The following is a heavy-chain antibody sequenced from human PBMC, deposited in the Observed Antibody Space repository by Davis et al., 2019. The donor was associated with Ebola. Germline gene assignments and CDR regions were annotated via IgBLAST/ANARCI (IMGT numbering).Heavy chain of an antibody. Sequence: PSETLSPPCAVHGWSSSGYYWSWSRQPPGKGLEWIGEINHSGSTNYNPSLKSRVTISVDTSKNQFSLKLCSVTAADTSVYYCARPHFTGAYGVFDLWGQGTMVTVSS. CDR3: ARPHFTGAYGVFDL. CDR2: INHSGST. CDR1: GWSSSGYY. V-gene: IGHV4-34*01. J-gene: IGHJ3*01. D-gene: IGHD2-8*01.